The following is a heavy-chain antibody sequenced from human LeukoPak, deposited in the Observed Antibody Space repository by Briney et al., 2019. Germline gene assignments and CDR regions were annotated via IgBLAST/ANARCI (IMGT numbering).Heavy chain of an antibody. CDR1: GFTFSSYV. CDR3: ARGPVYYYGSGSYYDY. CDR2: ISGSGGYI. Sequence: PGGTLRLSCAASGFTFSSYVMTWVRQAPGKGLEWVSGISGSGGYIYYADSVKGRFTISRDNAKNSLYLQMNSLRAEDTAVYYCARGPVYYYGSGSYYDYWGQGTLVTVSS. J-gene: IGHJ4*02. D-gene: IGHD3-10*01. V-gene: IGHV3-21*01.